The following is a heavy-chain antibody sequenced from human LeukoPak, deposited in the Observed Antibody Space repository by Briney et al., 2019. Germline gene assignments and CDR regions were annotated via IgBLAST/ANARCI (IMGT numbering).Heavy chain of an antibody. CDR1: GFGFSVLT. CDR2: ISGSSATI. D-gene: IGHD6-19*01. CDR3: ASTSGWYEPIDY. Sequence: GGSLRLSCAASGFGFSVLTMNWVRQAPGKGLEWVSYISGSSATIYYADSVKGRFTISRDNAKNSLYLQMNSLRDEDTAVYYCASTSGWYEPIDYWGQGTLVTVSS. V-gene: IGHV3-48*02. J-gene: IGHJ4*02.